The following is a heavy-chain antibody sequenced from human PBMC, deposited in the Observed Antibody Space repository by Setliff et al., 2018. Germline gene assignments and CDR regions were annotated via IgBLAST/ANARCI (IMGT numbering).Heavy chain of an antibody. J-gene: IGHJ4*02. Sequence: GGSLRLSCEASGFIFSNYWMHWVRQVPGEGPVWVSRIDSDSRSISYADSVKGRFSISRDDSKSIAYLQMNSLKAEDTALYYCNRWATTQSYSAYWGQGTLVTVSS. CDR2: IDSDSRSI. CDR3: NRWATTQSYSAY. CDR1: GFIFSNYW. V-gene: IGHV3-74*01.